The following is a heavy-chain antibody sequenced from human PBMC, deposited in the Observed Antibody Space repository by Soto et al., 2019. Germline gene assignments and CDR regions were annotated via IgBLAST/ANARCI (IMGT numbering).Heavy chain of an antibody. Sequence: GGSLRPSYAASGFTFSTSTMNWVRQAPGQELEWLPSISSTSAYTYYAASVRGRFTISRDNAKNSLYLQMTSLRAEDTAVYCCAKDSGCVNNACAYDPWGQGTLVTVSS. J-gene: IGHJ5*02. D-gene: IGHD1-20*01. V-gene: IGHV3-21*01. CDR1: GFTFSTST. CDR2: ISSTSAYT. CDR3: AKDSGCVNNACAYDP.